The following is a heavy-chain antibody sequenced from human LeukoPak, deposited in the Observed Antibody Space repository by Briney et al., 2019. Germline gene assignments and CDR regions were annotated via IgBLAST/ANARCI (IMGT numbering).Heavy chain of an antibody. Sequence: PGGSLRLSCAASGFTFSSYSMNWVRQAPGKGLEWVSYINSGSSSIYYADSVKGRFTISRDNAKNSLYLQMNSLRAEGTAVYYCAREGGFDYWGQGTLVTVSS. CDR2: INSGSSSI. V-gene: IGHV3-48*01. CDR3: AREGGFDY. J-gene: IGHJ4*02. D-gene: IGHD3-16*01. CDR1: GFTFSSYS.